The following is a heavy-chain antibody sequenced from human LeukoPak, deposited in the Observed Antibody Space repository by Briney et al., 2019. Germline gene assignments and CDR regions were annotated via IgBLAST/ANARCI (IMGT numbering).Heavy chain of an antibody. CDR1: GDSISSSY. CDR3: AREKAAAVDY. V-gene: IGHV4-4*07. J-gene: IGHJ4*02. CDR2: ISPGGNT. D-gene: IGHD6-13*01. Sequence: PSETLSLTCTVSGDSISSSYSSWIRQPAGKGLEWIGRISPGGNTNYNPSLESRVTISVDTSKNQFSLKLSSVTAADTAVYYCAREKAAAVDYWGQGTLVTVSS.